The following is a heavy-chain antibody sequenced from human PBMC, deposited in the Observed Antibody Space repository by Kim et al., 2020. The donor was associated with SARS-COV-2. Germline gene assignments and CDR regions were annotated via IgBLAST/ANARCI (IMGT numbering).Heavy chain of an antibody. CDR1: GYTFTSYY. D-gene: IGHD3-10*01. Sequence: ASVKVSCKASGYTFTSYYMHWVRQAPGQGLEWMGIINPSGGSTSYAQKFQGRVTMTRDTSTSTVYMELSSLRSEDTAVYYCARDLPRTQRRSEPTIKTYYYGSPNYWGQGTLVTISS. J-gene: IGHJ4*02. CDR2: INPSGGST. V-gene: IGHV1-46*01. CDR3: ARDLPRTQRRSEPTIKTYYYGSPNY.